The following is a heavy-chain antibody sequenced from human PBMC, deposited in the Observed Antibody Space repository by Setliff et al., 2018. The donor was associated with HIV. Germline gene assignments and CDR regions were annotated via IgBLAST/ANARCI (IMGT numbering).Heavy chain of an antibody. D-gene: IGHD3-22*01. J-gene: IGHJ4*02. CDR3: ARGWDDKVSTIWAPYYYYLDV. CDR2: INHSGST. Sequence: PSETLSLTCAFYGGSLNGFYWNWIRQTPGKGLEWIGEINHSGSTNYNPSLKSRVSIRVDTSKNQFSLEVTSVTAADTAVYYCARGWDDKVSTIWAPYYYYLDVWGQGTLVTVSS. V-gene: IGHV4-34*01. CDR1: GGSLNGFY.